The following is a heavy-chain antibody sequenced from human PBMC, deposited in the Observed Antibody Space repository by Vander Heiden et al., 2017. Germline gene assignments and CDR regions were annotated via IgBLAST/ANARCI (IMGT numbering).Heavy chain of an antibody. Sequence: KNPGSSVKVSCKASVRTFSSYAISWVRQAPGQGLEWMGGIIPIFGTANYAQKFQGRVTITADESTSTAYMELSSLRSEDTAVYYCARGGLDGLFDYWGQGTLVTVSS. D-gene: IGHD2-2*03. CDR1: VRTFSSYA. V-gene: IGHV1-69*01. J-gene: IGHJ4*02. CDR2: IIPIFGTA. CDR3: ARGGLDGLFDY.